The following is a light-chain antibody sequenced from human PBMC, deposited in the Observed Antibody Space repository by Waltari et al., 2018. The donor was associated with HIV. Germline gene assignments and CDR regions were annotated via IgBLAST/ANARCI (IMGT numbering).Light chain of an antibody. CDR2: TTH. CDR1: SSNIGTEN. Sequence: QSVVTQPPSASGTPGQRVTISCSGSSSNIGTENVNWYPQFPGTAPKLLIVTTHQRPTWVPDLFYGSKSGTSASRASSGLRSEDEADYCCATWDDSLNVVFFGGGTKLTVL. J-gene: IGLJ2*01. V-gene: IGLV1-44*01. CDR3: ATWDDSLNVVF.